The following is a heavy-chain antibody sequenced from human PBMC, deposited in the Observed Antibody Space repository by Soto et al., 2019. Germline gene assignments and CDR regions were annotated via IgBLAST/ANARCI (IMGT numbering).Heavy chain of an antibody. CDR2: INHSGST. CDR1: GGSFSGYY. CDR3: ARALKDIVVVPAAIADYYYYYMDV. D-gene: IGHD2-2*01. J-gene: IGHJ6*03. Sequence: SETLSLTCAVYGGSFSGYYWSWIRQPPGKGLEWIGEINHSGSTNYNPSLKSRVTISVDTSKNQFSLKLSSVTAADTAVYYCARALKDIVVVPAAIADYYYYYMDVWGKGTTVTVSS. V-gene: IGHV4-34*01.